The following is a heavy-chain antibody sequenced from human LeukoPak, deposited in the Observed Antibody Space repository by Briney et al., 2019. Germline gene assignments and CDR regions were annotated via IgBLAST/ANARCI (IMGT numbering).Heavy chain of an antibody. D-gene: IGHD6-13*01. V-gene: IGHV3-7*01. CDR1: GFRFTNYW. Sequence: GGSLRLSCAASGFRFTNYWMSWVRQAPGKGLEWVANIKQDGSEIDYVDSMKGRFTIPRDNAKNSVYLQVSSLRAEDTAVYYCARIGYRSSSFDYWGQGTLVTVSS. CDR3: ARIGYRSSSFDY. CDR2: IKQDGSEI. J-gene: IGHJ4*02.